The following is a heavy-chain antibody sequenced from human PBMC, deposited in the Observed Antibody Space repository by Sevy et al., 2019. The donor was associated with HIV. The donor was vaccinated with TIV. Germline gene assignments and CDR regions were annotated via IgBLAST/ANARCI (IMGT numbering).Heavy chain of an antibody. D-gene: IGHD3-10*01. CDR2: ISYDGSNK. CDR3: ARDLGSGSSPYYYYGMDV. V-gene: IGHV3-30-3*01. CDR1: GFTFSSYA. J-gene: IGHJ6*02. Sequence: GGSLRLSCAASGFTFSSYAMHWVRQAPGKGLEWAAVISYDGSNKYYADSVKGRFTISRDNSKNTLYLQMNSLRAEDTAVYYCARDLGSGSSPYYYYGMDVWGQGTTVTVSS.